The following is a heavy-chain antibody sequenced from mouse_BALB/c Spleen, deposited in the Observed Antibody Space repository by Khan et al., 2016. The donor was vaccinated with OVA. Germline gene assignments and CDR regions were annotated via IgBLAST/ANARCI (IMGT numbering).Heavy chain of an antibody. CDR2: IYPGDGNT. D-gene: IGHD1-1*01. V-gene: IGHV1-87*01. Sequence: QVQLKQSGTELARPGASVKLSCKASGYTFTSYWMQWVKQRPGQGLEWIGAIYPGDGNTRYTQKFKGKATLTADKSSSTAYMQLSSLASEDSAVYICVRGGITTGYFDYWGQGTTLTVSS. CDR1: GYTFTSYW. CDR3: VRGGITTGYFDY. J-gene: IGHJ2*01.